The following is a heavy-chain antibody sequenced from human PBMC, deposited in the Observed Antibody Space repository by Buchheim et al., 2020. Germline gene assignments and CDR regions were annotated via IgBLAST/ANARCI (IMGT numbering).Heavy chain of an antibody. CDR3: ARGSYNYDFWSGYYTNWFDP. J-gene: IGHJ5*02. CDR2: IYYSGST. CDR1: GGSISSGDYY. D-gene: IGHD3-3*01. Sequence: QVQLQESGPGLVKPSQTLSLTCTVSGGSISSGDYYCSWIRQPPGKGLEWIGYIYYSGSTYYNPSLKSRVTISVDTSKNQFSLKLSSVTAADTAVYYCARGSYNYDFWSGYYTNWFDPWGQGTL. V-gene: IGHV4-30-4*01.